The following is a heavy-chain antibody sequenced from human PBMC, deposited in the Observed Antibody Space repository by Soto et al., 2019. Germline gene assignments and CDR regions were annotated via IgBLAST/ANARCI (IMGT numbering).Heavy chain of an antibody. J-gene: IGHJ6*02. CDR2: ISWNSGSI. CDR1: GFTFDDYA. Sequence: GGSLRLSCAASGFTFDDYAMHWVRQAPGKGLEWVSGISWNSGSIGYADSVKDRFTISRDNAKNSLYLQMNSLRAEDTALYYCAKDKYSSSWYYYYYGMDVWGQGTTVTVSS. D-gene: IGHD6-13*01. CDR3: AKDKYSSSWYYYYYGMDV. V-gene: IGHV3-9*01.